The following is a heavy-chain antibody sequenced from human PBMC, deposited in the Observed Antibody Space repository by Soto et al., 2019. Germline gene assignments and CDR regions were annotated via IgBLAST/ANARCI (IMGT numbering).Heavy chain of an antibody. CDR2: TNPSGGST. V-gene: IGHV1-46*01. D-gene: IGHD2-15*01. CDR3: ARDHCSGGSCYYGFGY. Sequence: ASVKVSCKASGYTFTSYYMHWVRQAPGQGLEWMGITNPSGGSTSYAQKFQGRVTMTRDTSTSTVYMELSSLRSEDTAVYYCARDHCSGGSCYYGFGYWGQGTLVTVSS. J-gene: IGHJ4*02. CDR1: GYTFTSYY.